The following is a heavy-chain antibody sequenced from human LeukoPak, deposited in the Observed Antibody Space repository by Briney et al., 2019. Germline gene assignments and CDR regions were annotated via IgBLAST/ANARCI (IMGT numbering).Heavy chain of an antibody. D-gene: IGHD3-22*01. CDR3: ARDGYYYDSSGYSPFDY. J-gene: IGHJ4*02. Sequence: PGGSLRLSCAASGFTSSSYETNWARQAPGQGLGWVSFISSSGSTIYYADSVKGRFTISRDNAKNSLYLQMNSLRAEDTAVYYCARDGYYYDSSGYSPFDYWGQGTLVTVSS. CDR2: ISSSGSTI. V-gene: IGHV3-48*03. CDR1: GFTSSSYE.